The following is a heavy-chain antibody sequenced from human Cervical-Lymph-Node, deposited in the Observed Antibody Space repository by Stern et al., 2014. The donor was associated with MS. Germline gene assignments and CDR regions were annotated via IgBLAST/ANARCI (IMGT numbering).Heavy chain of an antibody. CDR1: GYTFTIYY. CDR3: ARHVQGFDY. CDR2: IYPSNSDT. V-gene: IGHV5-51*01. Sequence: VQLVQSGAEVKKPGASLKVSCKLSGYTFTIYYITWVPQAPGQGLEWMGVIYPSNSDTTSIPTFQGKGTISADKAITTAYLQWSSLRASDTAMYYCARHVQGFDYWGQGTLVTVSS. J-gene: IGHJ4*02.